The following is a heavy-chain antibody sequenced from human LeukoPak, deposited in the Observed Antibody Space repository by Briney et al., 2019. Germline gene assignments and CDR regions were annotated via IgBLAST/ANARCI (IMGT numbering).Heavy chain of an antibody. CDR2: IRDDGGNH. CDR1: GFDFSRYG. V-gene: IGHV3-30*02. J-gene: IGHJ4*02. CDR3: AKDRGDLPVYIDY. Sequence: GGSLRLSCIVAGFDFSRYGMHWVRQAPGKGLECVAFIRDDGGNHYYSDSVKGRLISSIDNSKNRLYLHMHSLGPEYTTAYYCAKDRGDLPVYIDYWGQGTPVTVSS.